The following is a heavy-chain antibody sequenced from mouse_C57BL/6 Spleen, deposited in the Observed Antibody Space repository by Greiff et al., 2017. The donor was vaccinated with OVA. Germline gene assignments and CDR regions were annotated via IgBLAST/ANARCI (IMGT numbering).Heavy chain of an antibody. V-gene: IGHV1-50*01. J-gene: IGHJ2*01. CDR2: IDPSDSST. Sequence: QVQLQQPGAELVKPGASVKLSFKASGYTFTSYWMQWVKQRPGQGLEWIGEIDPSDSSTNYNQKFKGKATLTVDTSSSTAYMQLSSLTSEDSAVYYCARSGGTGGYLDYWGQGTTLTVSS. CDR3: ARSGGTGGYLDY. D-gene: IGHD3-1*01. CDR1: GYTFTSYW.